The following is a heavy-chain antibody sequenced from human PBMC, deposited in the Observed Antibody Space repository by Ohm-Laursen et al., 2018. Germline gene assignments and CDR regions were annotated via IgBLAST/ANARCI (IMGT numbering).Heavy chain of an antibody. Sequence: SLRLSCSASGFTFSSYSMNWVRQAPGKGLEWVAAISGTGAGSYYADSVKGRFTISRDNSNNTVYLQLTSLRAEDTAVYYCTRVPDKYGYGSRENDYWGQGTLVTVSS. D-gene: IGHD5-18*01. CDR1: GFTFSSYS. CDR2: ISGTGAGS. J-gene: IGHJ4*02. CDR3: TRVPDKYGYGSRENDY. V-gene: IGHV3-21*04.